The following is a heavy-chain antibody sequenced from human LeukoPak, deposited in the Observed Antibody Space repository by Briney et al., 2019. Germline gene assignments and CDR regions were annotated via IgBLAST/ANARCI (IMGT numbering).Heavy chain of an antibody. V-gene: IGHV4-4*02. CDR1: GGSISSSNW. CDR3: ATALGYDSSGYYHTGDY. J-gene: IGHJ4*02. CDR2: IYHSGST. D-gene: IGHD3-22*01. Sequence: PSETLSPTCAVSGGSISSSNWWSWVRQPPGKGLEWIGEIYHSGSTNYNPSLKSRVTISVDKSKNQFSLKLSSVTAADTAVYYCATALGYDSSGYYHTGDYWGQGTLVTVSS.